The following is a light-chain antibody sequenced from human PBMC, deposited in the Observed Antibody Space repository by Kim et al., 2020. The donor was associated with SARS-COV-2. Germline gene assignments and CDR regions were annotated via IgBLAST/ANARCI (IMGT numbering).Light chain of an antibody. CDR3: QVWDSSSDHWV. Sequence: PGKTARITCGGNNIGSKSVHWYQQKPGKAPVLVIYYDSDRPSGIPERFSGSNSGNTATLTISRVEAGDEADYYCQVWDSSSDHWVFGGGTQLTVL. CDR1: NIGSKS. CDR2: YDS. V-gene: IGLV3-21*04. J-gene: IGLJ3*02.